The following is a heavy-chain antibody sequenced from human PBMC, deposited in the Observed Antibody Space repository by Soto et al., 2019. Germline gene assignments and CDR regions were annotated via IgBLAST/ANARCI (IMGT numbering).Heavy chain of an antibody. CDR1: GFTFSSYW. Sequence: EVQLVESGGGLVQPGGSLRLSCAASGFTFSSYWMSWVRQAPGKGLEWVANIKQDGSEKYYVDSVKGRFTISRDNAKNSLYMQMNSLRAEDTAVYYCARESDSSSWYIGYFQHWGQGTLVTVSS. V-gene: IGHV3-7*01. CDR3: ARESDSSSWYIGYFQH. CDR2: IKQDGSEK. D-gene: IGHD6-13*01. J-gene: IGHJ1*01.